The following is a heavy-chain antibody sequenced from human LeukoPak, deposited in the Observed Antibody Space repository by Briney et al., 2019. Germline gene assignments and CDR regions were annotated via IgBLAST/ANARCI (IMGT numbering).Heavy chain of an antibody. J-gene: IGHJ4*02. V-gene: IGHV1-24*01. CDR1: GYTLTELS. D-gene: IGHD4-23*01. CDR2: FDPEDGET. CDR3: ATLSRDYGGNSESCDY. Sequence: ASVKVSCKVSGYTLTELSMHWVRQAPGKGLEWMGGFDPEDGETIYAQKFQGRVTMTEDTSTDTAYMELSSLRSEDTAVYYCATLSRDYGGNSESCDYWGQGTLVTVSS.